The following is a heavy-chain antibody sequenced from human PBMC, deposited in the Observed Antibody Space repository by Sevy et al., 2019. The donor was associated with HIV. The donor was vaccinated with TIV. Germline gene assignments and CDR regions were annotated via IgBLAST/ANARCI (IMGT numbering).Heavy chain of an antibody. D-gene: IGHD3-10*01. CDR3: VRAGAFGTYDS. CDR2: IKGDGSEK. J-gene: IGHJ4*02. CDR1: GFNFNKYG. V-gene: IGHV3-7*01. Sequence: GGSLRLSCAASGFNFNKYGMRWVRQAPGKGLEYVASIKGDGSEKHYMDSVKGRFTISRDNAENSVFLQMNSLRAEDTAVYHCVRAGAFGTYDSWGQGTLVTVSS.